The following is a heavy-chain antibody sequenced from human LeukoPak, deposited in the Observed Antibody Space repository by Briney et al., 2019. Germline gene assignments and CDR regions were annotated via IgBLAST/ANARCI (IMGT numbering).Heavy chain of an antibody. V-gene: IGHV4-31*03. D-gene: IGHD2-2*01. J-gene: IGHJ4*02. CDR2: IWNSGNS. CDR3: ARYHCGSTYCPGVDF. Sequence: SETLSLTCTVSAGSINSGGYFWTWVRQHPGEGLEWIGYIWNSGNSYYNPSLSSRVTISADSSKSTFSLKLSSVTAADTAVYYCARYHCGSTYCPGVDFYGQGTLVTVSS. CDR1: AGSINSGGYF.